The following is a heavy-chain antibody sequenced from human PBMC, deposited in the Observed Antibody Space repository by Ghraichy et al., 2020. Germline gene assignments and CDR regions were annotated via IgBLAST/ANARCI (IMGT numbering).Heavy chain of an antibody. CDR2: ITGDGGGT. CDR3: VKKYCSTSSCYVFAFDI. D-gene: IGHD2-2*01. CDR1: GFTFSSDA. Sequence: GGSLRLSCAASGFTFSSDAMSWVRQAPGKGLEWVSAITGDGGGTYYADSVKGRFTISRDNSKNTLYLQMNSLRAEDTALYYCVKKYCSTSSCYVFAFDIWGQGTMVTVSS. V-gene: IGHV3-23*01. J-gene: IGHJ3*02.